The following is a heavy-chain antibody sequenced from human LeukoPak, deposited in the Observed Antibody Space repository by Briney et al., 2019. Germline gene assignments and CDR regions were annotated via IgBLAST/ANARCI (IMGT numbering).Heavy chain of an antibody. Sequence: GGSLRLSCAASGFTFSNAWMSWVRQATGKGLEWVGRIKSKTDGGTTDYAAPVKGRFTISRDDSKNTLYLQMNSLKTEDTAVYYCTTDYDILTGSDYWGQGTLVTVSS. CDR3: TTDYDILTGSDY. CDR1: GFTFSNAW. CDR2: IKSKTDGGTT. D-gene: IGHD3-9*01. J-gene: IGHJ4*02. V-gene: IGHV3-15*01.